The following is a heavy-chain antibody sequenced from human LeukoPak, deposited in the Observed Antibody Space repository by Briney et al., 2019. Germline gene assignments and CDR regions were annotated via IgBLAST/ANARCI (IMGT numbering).Heavy chain of an antibody. J-gene: IGHJ4*02. CDR3: ARDRAVGARTYGY. D-gene: IGHD1-26*01. CDR2: INPSGGST. Sequence: GASLKVSCKASGYTFTGYYMHWVRQAPGQGLEWMGIINPSGGSTSYAQKFQGRVTMTRDMSTSTVYMELSSLRSEDTAVYYCARDRAVGARTYGYWGQGTLVTVSS. CDR1: GYTFTGYY. V-gene: IGHV1-46*01.